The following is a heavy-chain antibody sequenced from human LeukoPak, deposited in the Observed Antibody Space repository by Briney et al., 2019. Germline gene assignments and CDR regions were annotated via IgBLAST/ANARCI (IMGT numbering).Heavy chain of an antibody. CDR2: INPNSGVT. J-gene: IGHJ3*01. CDR3: ATFDSTTHKADDAFDF. V-gene: IGHV1-2*02. CDR1: GYTVTAYY. D-gene: IGHD2/OR15-2a*01. Sequence: GASVKVSCKASGYTVTAYYIHWVRQAPGQGLEWMGWINPNSGVTNYAQKFQGRVTMTRDTPINTAYMELSWLRSDDTAVYYCATFDSTTHKADDAFDFWGQGAMVTVSS.